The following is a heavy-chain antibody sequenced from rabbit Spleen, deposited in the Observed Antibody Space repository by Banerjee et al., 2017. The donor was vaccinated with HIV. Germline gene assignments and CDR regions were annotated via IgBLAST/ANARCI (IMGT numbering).Heavy chain of an antibody. CDR1: GFSFSDRDV. J-gene: IGHJ4*01. D-gene: IGHD1-1*01. CDR2: INVYTGKP. V-gene: IGHV1S40*01. CDR3: ARDLVAVIGWNFNL. Sequence: QSLEESGGDLVKPGASLTLTCTASGFSFSDRDVMCWVRQAPGKGLQWIACINVYTGKPVYATWAKGRCTMSRASSATVTLQMTSLTTADTATYFCARDLVAVIGWNFNLWGPGTLVTVS.